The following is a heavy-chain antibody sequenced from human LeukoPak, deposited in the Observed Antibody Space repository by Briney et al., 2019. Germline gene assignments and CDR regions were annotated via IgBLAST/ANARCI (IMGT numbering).Heavy chain of an antibody. Sequence: GGSLRLSCAASGFTFSSYAMSWVRQAPGKGLEWVSGISGSGGSTYYADSVKGRFTISRDNSKNSLYLQMNNLRAEDTDVYYCAKHGAPTAAAVLDSWGQGPLVTVSS. CDR1: GFTFSSYA. V-gene: IGHV3-23*01. CDR2: ISGSGGST. CDR3: AKHGAPTAAAVLDS. J-gene: IGHJ4*02. D-gene: IGHD6-13*01.